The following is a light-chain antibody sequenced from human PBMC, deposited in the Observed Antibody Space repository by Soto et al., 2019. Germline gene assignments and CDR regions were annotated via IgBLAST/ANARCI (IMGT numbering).Light chain of an antibody. CDR3: SSYAVRSSFPYV. V-gene: IGLV2-23*03. CDR2: EGS. Sequence: QSVLTQPASVSGSSEQSITISCTGTSSDVGSYNLVSWYQQYPGKAPKLIIYEGSERPSGVSNRFSGSKSGNTASLTISGLQAEDEADYYCSSYAVRSSFPYVFGTGTKV. J-gene: IGLJ1*01. CDR1: SSDVGSYNL.